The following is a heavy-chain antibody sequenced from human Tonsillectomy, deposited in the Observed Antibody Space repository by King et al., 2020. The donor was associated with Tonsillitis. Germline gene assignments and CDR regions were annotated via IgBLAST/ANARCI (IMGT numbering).Heavy chain of an antibody. J-gene: IGHJ4*02. CDR2: ISSSSSTI. Sequence: VQLVESGGGLVQPGGSLRLSCAASGFTFSSYSMNWVRQAPGKGLEWVSYISSSSSTIYYADSVKGRFTISRDNAKNSLYLQMNSLRAEETAVYYCARDERGYSGYDYGIDYWGQGTLVTVSS. D-gene: IGHD5-12*01. V-gene: IGHV3-48*01. CDR1: GFTFSSYS. CDR3: ARDERGYSGYDYGIDY.